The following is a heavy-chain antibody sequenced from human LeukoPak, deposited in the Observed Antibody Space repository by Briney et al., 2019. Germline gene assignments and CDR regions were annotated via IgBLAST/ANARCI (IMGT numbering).Heavy chain of an antibody. CDR3: ARGGSLRFLEFSRMDV. CDR1: GFTFSSYG. J-gene: IGHJ6*02. V-gene: IGHV3-33*01. D-gene: IGHD3-3*01. Sequence: GGSLRLSCAASGFTFSSYGMHWVRQAPGKGLEWVAVIWYDGSNKYYADSVKGRFTISRDNSKNTLYLQMNCLRAEDTAVYYCARGGSLRFLEFSRMDVWGQGTTVTVSS. CDR2: IWYDGSNK.